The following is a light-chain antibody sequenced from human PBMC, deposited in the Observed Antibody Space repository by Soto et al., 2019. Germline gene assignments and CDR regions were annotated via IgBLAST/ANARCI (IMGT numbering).Light chain of an antibody. CDR1: QSVSSN. J-gene: IGKJ1*01. CDR2: GAS. CDR3: QQYNNWPRT. V-gene: IGKV3-15*01. Sequence: EIVMTQSPASLSVSPGGRATLSCRASQSVSSNLAWYQQRPGQAPRLLIYGASTRATNVPARFSGSGSGTEFTLNISSLQSEDFAVYYCQQYNNWPRTFGQGTKVEIK.